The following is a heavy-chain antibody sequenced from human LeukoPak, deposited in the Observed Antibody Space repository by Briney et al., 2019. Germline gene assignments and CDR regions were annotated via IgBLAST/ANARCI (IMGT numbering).Heavy chain of an antibody. V-gene: IGHV3-9*01. CDR2: ISWTSGNV. J-gene: IGHJ4*01. CDR3: AKSGTYSSSSGYIDS. Sequence: GGSLRLSCAASGFTFKNYAMHWVREAPGKGLEWVSSISWTSGNVDYSDSVKGRFTLSRDNAKNSLFLQMNSLRDEDTAFYYCAKSGTYSSSSGYIDSWGHGTPVTVSS. CDR1: GFTFKNYA. D-gene: IGHD6-6*01.